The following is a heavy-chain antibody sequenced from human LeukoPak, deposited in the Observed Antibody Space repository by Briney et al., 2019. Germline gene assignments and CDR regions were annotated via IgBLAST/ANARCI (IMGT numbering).Heavy chain of an antibody. CDR1: GFTFSSYW. CDR3: ARDRSYYDSSGSFDY. V-gene: IGHV3-21*01. Sequence: GGSLRLSCAVSGFTFSSYWMSWVRQAPGKGLEWVSSISSSSSYIYYADSVKGRFTISRDNAKNSLYLQMNSLRAEDTAVYYCARDRSYYDSSGSFDYWGQGTLVTVSS. J-gene: IGHJ4*02. CDR2: ISSSSSYI. D-gene: IGHD3-22*01.